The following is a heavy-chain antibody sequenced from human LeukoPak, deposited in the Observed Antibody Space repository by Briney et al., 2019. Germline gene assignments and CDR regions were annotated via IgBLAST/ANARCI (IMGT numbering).Heavy chain of an antibody. CDR3: ARQGSGTRYGYYYYYYMDV. Sequence: GESLKISCKASGYSFTSYWIGWVRQMPGKGLEWMGIIYPGDSDTRYSPSFQGQVTISADKSISTAYLQWSSLKASDTAMYYCARQGSGTRYGYYYYYYMDVWGKGTTVTVSS. J-gene: IGHJ6*03. CDR2: IYPGDSDT. D-gene: IGHD6-13*01. CDR1: GYSFTSYW. V-gene: IGHV5-51*01.